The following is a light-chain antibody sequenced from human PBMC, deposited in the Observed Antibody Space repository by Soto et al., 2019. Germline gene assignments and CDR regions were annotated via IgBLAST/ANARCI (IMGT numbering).Light chain of an antibody. Sequence: EIVLTQSPGSLCLSPRERATLSCRASQSVSSTYLAWYQQKPGQAPRLLTYAPAYRATGIPDRFSGSGSGTYFITSISRVEADDLAKYYRQQDGSSPGTFGQGTKVDIK. J-gene: IGKJ1*01. CDR3: QQDGSSPGT. CDR2: APA. CDR1: QSVSSTY. V-gene: IGKV3-20*01.